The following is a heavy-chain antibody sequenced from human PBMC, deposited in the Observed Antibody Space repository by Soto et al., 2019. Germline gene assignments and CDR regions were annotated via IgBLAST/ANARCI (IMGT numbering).Heavy chain of an antibody. V-gene: IGHV3-23*01. CDR1: GGTFSNYA. CDR2: ISHSGSST. J-gene: IGHJ5*02. CDR3: AKGSWVHHGSEGGNWLDP. Sequence: GGSLRLSCAASGGTFSNYAMNWVRQAPGKGLEWVSGISHSGSSTYYEDSVKGRFTISRDNSKNTLYLQMNSLRAEDTAVYYCAKGSWVHHGSEGGNWLDPWGQGTLVTVSS. D-gene: IGHD3-10*01.